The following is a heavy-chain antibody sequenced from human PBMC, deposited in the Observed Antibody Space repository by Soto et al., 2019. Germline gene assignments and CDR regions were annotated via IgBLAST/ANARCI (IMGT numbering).Heavy chain of an antibody. V-gene: IGHV4-39*01. CDR1: GGSISSSSYY. Sequence: SETLSLTCTVSGGSISSSSYYWGWIRQPPGKGLEWIGSIYYSGSTYYNPSLKSRVTISVDTSKNQFSLKLSSVTAADTAVYYCARTYIFVYSGSYNFGPSNFDYWGQGTLVPVS. CDR3: ARTYIFVYSGSYNFGPSNFDY. D-gene: IGHD1-26*01. CDR2: IYYSGST. J-gene: IGHJ4*02.